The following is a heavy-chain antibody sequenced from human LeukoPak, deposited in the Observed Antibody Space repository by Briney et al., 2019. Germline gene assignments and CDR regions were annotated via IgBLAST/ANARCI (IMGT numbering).Heavy chain of an antibody. CDR2: VSYSGTT. J-gene: IGHJ6*02. V-gene: IGHV4-59*12. Sequence: PSETLSLTCTVSGGSISDYYWSWIRQPPGKGLDWIGYVSYSGTTNYNPSLKSRVTISLDTSKNQYSLRLSSVTAADTAVYYCARAGIEDYYYYGMDVWGQGTTVTVSS. CDR1: GGSISDYY. CDR3: ARAGIEDYYYYGMDV.